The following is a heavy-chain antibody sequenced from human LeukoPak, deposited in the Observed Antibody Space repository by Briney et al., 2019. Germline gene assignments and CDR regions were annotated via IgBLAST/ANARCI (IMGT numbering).Heavy chain of an antibody. CDR2: ISYDGSNK. CDR1: GFTFSSYG. V-gene: IGHV3-30*18. J-gene: IGHJ4*02. D-gene: IGHD2-15*01. Sequence: VQPGRSLGLSCAASGFTFSSYGMHWVRQAPGKGLEWVAVISYDGSNKYYADSVKGRFTISRDNSKNTLYLQMNSLRAEDTAVYYCAKERRRYCSGGSCYGDDYWGQGTLVTVSS. CDR3: AKERRRYCSGGSCYGDDY.